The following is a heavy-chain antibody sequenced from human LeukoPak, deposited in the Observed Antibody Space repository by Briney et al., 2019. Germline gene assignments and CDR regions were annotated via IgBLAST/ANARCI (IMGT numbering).Heavy chain of an antibody. CDR1: GGSINSYY. D-gene: IGHD2-21*02. Sequence: SETLSLTCTVSGGSINSYYWSWIRQPPGKGLEWIGYVYYSGSTNYNPSLKSRVTISVDTSKNQFSLKLTSVTAADTAVYYCARATLAYCGGDCLSWGQGTLVTVSS. CDR2: VYYSGST. V-gene: IGHV4-59*12. J-gene: IGHJ5*02. CDR3: ARATLAYCGGDCLS.